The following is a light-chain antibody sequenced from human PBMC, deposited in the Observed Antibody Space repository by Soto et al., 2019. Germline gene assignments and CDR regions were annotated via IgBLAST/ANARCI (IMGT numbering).Light chain of an antibody. Sequence: ETVMTQSPATLSVSPGERATLSCRASQSLSTNLAWYQHKPGQAPRLLIFDASTRATGIPARFSGSGSGTELTLTISSLQSADFAVYYCQQYNKWPHLTLGGGHKADIK. CDR3: QQYNKWPHLT. CDR2: DAS. V-gene: IGKV3-15*01. J-gene: IGKJ4*01. CDR1: QSLSTN.